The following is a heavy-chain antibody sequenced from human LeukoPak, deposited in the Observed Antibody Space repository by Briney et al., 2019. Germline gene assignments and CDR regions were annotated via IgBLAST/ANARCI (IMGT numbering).Heavy chain of an antibody. CDR2: IVGSGDST. V-gene: IGHV3-23*01. J-gene: IGHJ4*02. D-gene: IGHD1-26*01. Sequence: PGGSLRLSCAASGVIFSTYAMSWVRQAPGKGLEWVSSIVGSGDSTFYADSVKGRFTISRDNSKNMLYLQMNGLRAEDTAIYYCAKRAGWAFDYWGQETLVTVSS. CDR1: GVIFSTYA. CDR3: AKRAGWAFDY.